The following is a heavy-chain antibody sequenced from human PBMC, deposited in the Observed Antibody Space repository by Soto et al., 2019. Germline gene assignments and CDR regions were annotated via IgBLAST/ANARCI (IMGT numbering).Heavy chain of an antibody. D-gene: IGHD3-22*01. Sequence: SETLSLTCTVSGGSISSYYWSWIRQPPGKGLEWIGYIYYSGSTNYNPSLKSRVTISVDTSKNQFSLKLSSVTAADTAVYYCAREVNYYYVSSSWGAFDIWGQGTMVTVSS. CDR3: AREVNYYYVSSSWGAFDI. CDR2: IYYSGST. CDR1: GGSISSYY. V-gene: IGHV4-59*01. J-gene: IGHJ3*02.